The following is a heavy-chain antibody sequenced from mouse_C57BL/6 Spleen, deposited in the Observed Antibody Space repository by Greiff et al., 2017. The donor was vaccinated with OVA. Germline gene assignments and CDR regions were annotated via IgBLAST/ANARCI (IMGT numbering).Heavy chain of an antibody. CDR1: GYTFTDYY. CDR3: ASKGYLDY. V-gene: IGHV1-26*01. J-gene: IGHJ2*01. CDR2: INPNNGGT. Sequence: EVQLQQSGPELVKPGASVKISCKASGYTFTDYYMNWVKQSHGKSLEWIGDINPNNGGTSYNQKFKGKATLTVDKSSSTAYMELRSLTSEDSAVYYCASKGYLDYWGQGTTLTVSS.